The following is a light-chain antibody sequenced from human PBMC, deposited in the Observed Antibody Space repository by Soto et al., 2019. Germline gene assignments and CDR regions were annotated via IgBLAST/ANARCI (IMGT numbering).Light chain of an antibody. J-gene: IGKJ3*01. CDR3: QQRSNWPIT. Sequence: EIVLTQSPATLSLSPGERATLSCRASQSVSSYLAWYQQKPGQAPRLLIYDASNSATGIPARFSGSGSGTDFSLTIGSLAPEDFAVYYCQQRSNWPITFGPGTKVDIK. V-gene: IGKV3-11*01. CDR1: QSVSSY. CDR2: DAS.